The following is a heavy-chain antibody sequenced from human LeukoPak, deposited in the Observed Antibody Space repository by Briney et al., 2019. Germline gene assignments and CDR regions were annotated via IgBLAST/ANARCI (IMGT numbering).Heavy chain of an antibody. CDR3: ARTTKTRELPYYFDY. D-gene: IGHD3-10*01. V-gene: IGHV4-4*07. Sequence: SETLSLTCTVSGVSISPFYWSWLRQPAGKGPEWIGRMSPSGSTNYNPSLKSRVTISVDTSKNQFSLKLSSVTAADTAVYYCARTTKTRELPYYFDYWGQGTLVTVSS. CDR2: MSPSGST. CDR1: GVSISPFY. J-gene: IGHJ4*02.